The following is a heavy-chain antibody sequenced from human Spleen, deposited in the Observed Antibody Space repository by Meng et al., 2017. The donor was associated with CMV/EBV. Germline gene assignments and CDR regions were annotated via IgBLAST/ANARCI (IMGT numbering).Heavy chain of an antibody. CDR3: ARESPSGPAAVY. Sequence: GSLRLSCTVSGGSISSSSYYWGWIRQPPGQRLEWIGSIYYSGSTYYNPSLKSRVTISVDTSKNQFSLKLSSVTAADTAVYYCARESPSGPAAVYWGQGTLVTVSS. CDR1: GGSISSSSYY. V-gene: IGHV4-39*07. CDR2: IYYSGST. D-gene: IGHD2-2*01. J-gene: IGHJ4*02.